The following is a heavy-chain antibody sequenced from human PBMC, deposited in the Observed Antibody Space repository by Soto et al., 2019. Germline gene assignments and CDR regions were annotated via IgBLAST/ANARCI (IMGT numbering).Heavy chain of an antibody. CDR2: IYHSGST. CDR3: ARASRIAAVWGAFDI. CDR1: GGSISSGGYS. Sequence: PSETLSLTCAVSGGSISSGGYSWSWIRQPPGKGLEWIGYIYHSGSTYYNPSLKSRVTISVDRSKNQFSLKLSSVTAADTAVSYCARASRIAAVWGAFDIWGQGTMVTVSS. J-gene: IGHJ3*02. V-gene: IGHV4-30-2*01. D-gene: IGHD6-13*01.